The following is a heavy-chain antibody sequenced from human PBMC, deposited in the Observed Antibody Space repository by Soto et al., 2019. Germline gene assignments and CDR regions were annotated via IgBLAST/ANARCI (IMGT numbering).Heavy chain of an antibody. CDR3: TRDASRDSSARGWFDP. V-gene: IGHV3-11*04. CDR1: GFTFSASY. CDR2: IXXXI. D-gene: IGHD6-13*01. Sequence: GGSLRLSCSASGFTFSASYISWVRQAPGKGLEWISYIXXXIXYXXXLXXXXTISRDNAKNSLHLQMNSLRAEDTAVYYCTRDASRDSSARGWFDPWGPGTLVTVSS. J-gene: IGHJ5*02.